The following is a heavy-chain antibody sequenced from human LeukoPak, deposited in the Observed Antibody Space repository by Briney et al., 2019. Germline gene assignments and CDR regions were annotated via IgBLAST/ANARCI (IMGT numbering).Heavy chain of an antibody. D-gene: IGHD3-22*01. CDR1: GFTFSSYS. J-gene: IGHJ4*02. Sequence: GGSLRLSCEVSGFTFSSYSMSWVRQAPGKGLEWVSGISTNGGSTYYTASVKGRLTISRDNPKNMLYMEMNSLRAEDTAVYYCSVMHRYYDGSGYWVQWGQGTVVTVSA. CDR3: SVMHRYYDGSGYWVQ. V-gene: IGHV3-23*01. CDR2: ISTNGGST.